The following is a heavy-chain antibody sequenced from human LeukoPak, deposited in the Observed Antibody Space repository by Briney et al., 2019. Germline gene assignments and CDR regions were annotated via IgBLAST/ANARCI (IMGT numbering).Heavy chain of an antibody. CDR3: AKDIWRWAFDI. V-gene: IGHV3-23*01. CDR1: GFTMSTNA. D-gene: IGHD5-24*01. J-gene: IGHJ3*02. Sequence: GGSLRLSCAGSGFTMSTNAMSWVRQAPGKGLEWVSAIEGSVDKTHYADSVKGRFTISRDNSMNTLYLQINSLRAEDTAIYFCAKDIWRWAFDIWGQGTMVTVSS. CDR2: IEGSVDKT.